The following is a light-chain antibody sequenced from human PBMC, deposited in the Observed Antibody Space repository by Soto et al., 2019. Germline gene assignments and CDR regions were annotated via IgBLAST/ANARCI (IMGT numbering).Light chain of an antibody. CDR1: QNIRTS. J-gene: IGKJ2*01. V-gene: IGKV1-39*01. Sequence: DIRVTQSPPSLSASVGDRVTITCRTSQNIRTSLNWYLQKPGRAPDLLIFAASNLQSGFPSRFSGSGSETDFTLTISSLQPEDFATYYCQQSYSGPYTFGQGTKVEIK. CDR3: QQSYSGPYT. CDR2: AAS.